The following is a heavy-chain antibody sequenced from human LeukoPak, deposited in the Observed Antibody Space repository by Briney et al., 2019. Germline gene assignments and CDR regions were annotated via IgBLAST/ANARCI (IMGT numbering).Heavy chain of an antibody. CDR2: IYYSGST. V-gene: IGHV4-30-4*01. CDR1: GGSISSGDYY. Sequence: SETLSLTCTVSGGSISSGDYYWSWIRQPPGKGLEWIGYIYYSGSTYYNPSLKSRVTISVDTSKNQFSLKLSSVTAADTAVYYCARGRITMVRGRPYYFDYWGQGTLVTVSS. CDR3: ARGRITMVRGRPYYFDY. D-gene: IGHD3-10*01. J-gene: IGHJ4*02.